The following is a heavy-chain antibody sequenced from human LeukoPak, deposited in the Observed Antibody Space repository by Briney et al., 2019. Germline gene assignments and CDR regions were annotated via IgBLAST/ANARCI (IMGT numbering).Heavy chain of an antibody. CDR1: GGSISSSNW. CDR3: AGTPIWGSYRYTQLARPGVDY. Sequence: SETLSLTCAVSGGSISSSNWWSWVRQPPGKGLEWIGEIYHSGSTNYNPSLKSRVTISVDKSKNQFSLKLSSVTAADTAVYYCAGTPIWGSYRYTQLARPGVDYWGQGTLVTVSS. J-gene: IGHJ4*02. V-gene: IGHV4-4*02. D-gene: IGHD3-16*02. CDR2: IYHSGST.